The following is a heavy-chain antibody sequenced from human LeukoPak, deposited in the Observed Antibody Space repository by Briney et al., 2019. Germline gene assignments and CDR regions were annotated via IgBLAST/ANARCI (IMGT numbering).Heavy chain of an antibody. V-gene: IGHV4-39*01. Sequence: SETLSLTCTVPGGSISSSSYYWGWIRQPPGKGLEWIGSIYYSGSTYYNPSLKSRVTISVDTSKNQFSLKLSSVTAADTAVYYCARMYSGIAVNYYFDYWGQGTLVTVSS. CDR3: ARMYSGIAVNYYFDY. D-gene: IGHD6-13*01. J-gene: IGHJ4*02. CDR1: GGSISSSSYY. CDR2: IYYSGST.